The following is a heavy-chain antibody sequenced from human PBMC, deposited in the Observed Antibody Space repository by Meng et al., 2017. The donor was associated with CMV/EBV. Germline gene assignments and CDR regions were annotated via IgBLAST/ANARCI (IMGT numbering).Heavy chain of an antibody. CDR3: ARVGSGSYHGSWFDH. D-gene: IGHD1-26*01. J-gene: IGHJ5*02. Sequence: ASVKVSCKASGYTFTSYDINWVRQAPGQGLEWMGWMNPNSGNTGYAQKFQGRVTMTRNTSISTAYMELSSLRSEDTAVYYCARVGSGSYHGSWFDHWGQGTLVTVSS. CDR1: GYTFTSYD. CDR2: MNPNSGNT. V-gene: IGHV1-8*01.